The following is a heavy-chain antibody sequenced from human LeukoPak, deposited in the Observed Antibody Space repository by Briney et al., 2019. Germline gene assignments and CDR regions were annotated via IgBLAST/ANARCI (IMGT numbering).Heavy chain of an antibody. CDR3: ARHFGADILTGYYTRGWFDP. V-gene: IGHV4-30-4*08. CDR2: IYYSGST. CDR1: GGSISSGDYY. J-gene: IGHJ5*02. Sequence: SQTLSLTCTVSGGSISSGDYYWSWIRQPPGKGLEWIGYIYYSGSTYYNPSLKSRVTISVDTSKNQFSLKLSSVTAADTAVYYCARHFGADILTGYYTRGWFDPWGQGTLVTVSS. D-gene: IGHD3-9*01.